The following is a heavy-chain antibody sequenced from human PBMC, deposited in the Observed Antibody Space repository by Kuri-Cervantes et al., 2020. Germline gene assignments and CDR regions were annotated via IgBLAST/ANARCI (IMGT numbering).Heavy chain of an antibody. CDR1: GFTFSSYG. Sequence: SLKISCAASGFTFSSYGMHWVRQAPGKGLEWVSGISWNSGSIGYADSVKGRFTISRDNAKNSLYLHMNSLRVDDTAVYFCVREASADWGQGTLVTVSS. J-gene: IGHJ4*02. CDR3: VREASAD. V-gene: IGHV3-9*01. CDR2: ISWNSGSI.